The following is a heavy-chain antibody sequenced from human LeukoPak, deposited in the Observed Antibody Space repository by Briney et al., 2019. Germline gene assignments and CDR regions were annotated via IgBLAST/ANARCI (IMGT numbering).Heavy chain of an antibody. Sequence: GGSLRLSCAASGFTFSSYAMNWVRQAPGKGLEWVAVINGSGGSTYYADSVKGRFTISRDNSKNTLYLQMNSLRAEDTAVYYCAKDKSKGIAVAGTAEFDPWGQGNLVTVSS. V-gene: IGHV3-23*01. CDR3: AKDKSKGIAVAGTAEFDP. J-gene: IGHJ5*02. D-gene: IGHD6-19*01. CDR1: GFTFSSYA. CDR2: INGSGGST.